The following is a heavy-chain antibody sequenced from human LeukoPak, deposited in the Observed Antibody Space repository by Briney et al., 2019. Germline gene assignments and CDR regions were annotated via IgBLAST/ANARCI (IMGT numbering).Heavy chain of an antibody. V-gene: IGHV1-46*01. Sequence: ASVNVSCKASGYTFTSYYMHWVRQAPGQGLEWMGIINPSGGSTSYAQKFQGRVTMTRDTSTSTVYMELSSLRSEDTAVYYCARELPQHYYDSSGYYQGNPPDAFDIWGQGTMVTVSS. J-gene: IGHJ3*02. CDR2: INPSGGST. D-gene: IGHD3-22*01. CDR3: ARELPQHYYDSSGYYQGNPPDAFDI. CDR1: GYTFTSYY.